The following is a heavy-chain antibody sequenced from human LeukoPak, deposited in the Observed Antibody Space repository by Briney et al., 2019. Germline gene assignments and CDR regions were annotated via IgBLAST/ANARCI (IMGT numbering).Heavy chain of an antibody. CDR3: AKGVPTRFGGYYFDY. Sequence: GGSLRLSCVGSGFTFRSHAMSWVRQAPEKGLEFVSGIYENGGTTYYADPVKGRFSISRDNSKNTLYLQMDSLRAEDTAVYYCAKGVPTRFGGYYFDYWGQGTLVTVSS. D-gene: IGHD3-10*01. V-gene: IGHV3-23*01. CDR1: GFTFRSHA. J-gene: IGHJ4*02. CDR2: IYENGGTT.